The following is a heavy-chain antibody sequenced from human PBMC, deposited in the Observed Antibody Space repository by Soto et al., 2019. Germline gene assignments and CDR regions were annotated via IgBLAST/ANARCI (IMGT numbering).Heavy chain of an antibody. CDR1: VFTFDDYA. Sequence: GWSLRLSCASSVFTFDDYAMHWVRQAPGKGLEWVSGISWNSGSIGYADSVKGRFTISRDNAKNSLYLQMNSLRAEDTALYYCAKDIGGTHAFDIWGQGTMVTVSS. J-gene: IGHJ3*02. CDR3: AKDIGGTHAFDI. CDR2: ISWNSGSI. V-gene: IGHV3-9*01. D-gene: IGHD1-1*01.